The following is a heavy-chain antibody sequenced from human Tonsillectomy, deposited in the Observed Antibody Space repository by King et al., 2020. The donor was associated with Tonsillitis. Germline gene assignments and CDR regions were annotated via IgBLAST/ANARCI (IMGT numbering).Heavy chain of an antibody. V-gene: IGHV3-7*03. CDR3: ARDSLTATRAFDL. CDR1: GFTFSSYW. J-gene: IGHJ2*01. D-gene: IGHD1-14*01. CDR2: IKQDGSEA. Sequence: VQLVESGGGLVQPGGSLRLSCAASGFTFSSYWMSWVRQAPGKGLEWVANIKQDGSEAYYVDSVTGRLTLSRDNAENSLYLQMNSLRAEDTAVYYCARDSLTATRAFDLWGRGTLVTVSS.